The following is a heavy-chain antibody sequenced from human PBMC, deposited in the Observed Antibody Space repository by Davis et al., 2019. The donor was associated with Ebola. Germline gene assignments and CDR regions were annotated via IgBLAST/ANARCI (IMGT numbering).Heavy chain of an antibody. CDR2: INHSGST. V-gene: IGHV4-34*01. Sequence: MPSETLSLTCAVYGGSFSVSYWSWIRQPPGKGLEWIGEINHSGSTNYNPSLKSRVTISVDTSKNQFSLKLSSVTAADTAVYYCARARITMGTNWFDPWGQGTLVTVSS. D-gene: IGHD3-10*01. J-gene: IGHJ5*02. CDR1: GGSFSVSY. CDR3: ARARITMGTNWFDP.